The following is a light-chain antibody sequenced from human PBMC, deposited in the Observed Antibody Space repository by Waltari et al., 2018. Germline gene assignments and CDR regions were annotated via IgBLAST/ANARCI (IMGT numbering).Light chain of an antibody. CDR3: ATWDDSLNGSV. CDR2: SNN. CDR1: NSNIRSNT. J-gene: IGLJ2*01. Sequence: QSVLTQPPSASGTPGQGVTISCSGSNSNIRSNTVNWYQQLPGTAPKLLIYSNNKRPSGVPDRFSGSKSGTSASLAISGLQSEDEADYYCATWDDSLNGSVFGGGTKLTVL. V-gene: IGLV1-44*01.